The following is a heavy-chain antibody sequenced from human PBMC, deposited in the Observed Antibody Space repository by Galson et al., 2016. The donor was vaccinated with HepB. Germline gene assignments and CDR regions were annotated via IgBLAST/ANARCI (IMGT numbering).Heavy chain of an antibody. CDR2: TFYRSTWEN. J-gene: IGHJ6*02. D-gene: IGHD3-10*01. V-gene: IGHV6-1*01. Sequence: CAISGDSVYNNAAAWVWIRQSPSRGVEWLGRTFYRSTWENHYAGSVKNRITISPDTSRNQFSLHLKSVTPEDTAVYFCARAVMLGRGMDVWGQGTTVTFSS. CDR1: GDSVYNNAAA. CDR3: ARAVMLGRGMDV.